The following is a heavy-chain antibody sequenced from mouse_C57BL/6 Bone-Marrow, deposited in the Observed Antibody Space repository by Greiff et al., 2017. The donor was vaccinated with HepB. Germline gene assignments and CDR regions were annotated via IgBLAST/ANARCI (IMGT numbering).Heavy chain of an antibody. D-gene: IGHD1-1*01. Sequence: QVQLQQPGTELVKPGASVKLSCKASGYTFTSYWMHWVKQRPGQGLEWIGNINPSNGGTNDNEKFNSKATLTVDKSSITDYMQLSSLTSEDSAVYYCAREDTTVVERFFWYFDVWGTGTTVTVSS. CDR1: GYTFTSYW. J-gene: IGHJ1*03. CDR2: INPSNGGT. V-gene: IGHV1-53*01. CDR3: AREDTTVVERFFWYFDV.